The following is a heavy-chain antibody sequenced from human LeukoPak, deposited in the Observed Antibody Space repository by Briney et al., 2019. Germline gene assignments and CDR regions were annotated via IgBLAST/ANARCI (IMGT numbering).Heavy chain of an antibody. V-gene: IGHV3-23*01. CDR3: AKDAFSYNGVYDALDI. J-gene: IGHJ3*02. D-gene: IGHD3-3*01. Sequence: GGSLRLSCAASGFTFSSYAMSWVRQAPGKGLEWVSAISGSGGSTYYADSVKGRFTISRDNSKDTLYLQMNSLKVEDTALYYCAKDAFSYNGVYDALDIWGQGTMVTVSS. CDR2: ISGSGGST. CDR1: GFTFSSYA.